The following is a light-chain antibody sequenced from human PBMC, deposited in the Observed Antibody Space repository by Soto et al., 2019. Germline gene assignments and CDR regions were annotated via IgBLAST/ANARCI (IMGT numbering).Light chain of an antibody. V-gene: IGKV4-1*01. CDR2: WAS. CDR3: QQYYSTPLN. Sequence: DIVITYSLYSLSGSVGERATIIGKSSQGVLYSSNNKNYLAWYQQKPGQPPKLIIYWASTRESGVPDRFSGSGSGTDFTLTISSLQAEDVAVYYCQQYYSTPLNFGGGTKVDNK. CDR1: QGVLYSSNNKNY. J-gene: IGKJ4*01.